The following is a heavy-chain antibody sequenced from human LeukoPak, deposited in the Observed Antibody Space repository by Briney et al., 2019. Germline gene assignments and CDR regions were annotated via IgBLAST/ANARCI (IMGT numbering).Heavy chain of an antibody. D-gene: IGHD5-18*01. V-gene: IGHV1-2*02. CDR1: GYTFTGYY. CDR3: ASGYSYGSGAFDI. J-gene: IGHJ3*02. CDR2: INPNSGGT. Sequence: ASVKVSCKASGYTFTGYYMHWVRQAPGQGLEWMGWINPNSGGTNYAQKFQGRVTMTRDTSISTAYMELSRMRSDDTAVYYCASGYSYGSGAFDIWGQGTMVTVSS.